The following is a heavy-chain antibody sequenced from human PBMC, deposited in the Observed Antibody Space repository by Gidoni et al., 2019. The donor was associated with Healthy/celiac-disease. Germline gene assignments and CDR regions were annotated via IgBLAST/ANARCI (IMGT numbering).Heavy chain of an antibody. D-gene: IGHD3-22*01. Sequence: QVQLQESGPGLVKPSETLSLTCAVSGYSISSGYYWGWIRQPPGKGLEWIGSIYHSGSTYYNPSLKSRVTISVDTSKNQFSLKLSSVTAADTAVYYCAREETSDYYDSSGYYYKGDFDYWGQGTLVTVSS. CDR3: AREETSDYYDSSGYYYKGDFDY. CDR2: IYHSGST. CDR1: GYSISSGYY. V-gene: IGHV4-38-2*02. J-gene: IGHJ4*02.